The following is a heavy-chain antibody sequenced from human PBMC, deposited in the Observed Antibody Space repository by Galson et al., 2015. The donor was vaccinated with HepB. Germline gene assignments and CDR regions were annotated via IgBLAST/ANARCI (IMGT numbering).Heavy chain of an antibody. Sequence: SLRLSCAASGFTFSNYNMNWVRQTPGKGLEWVSFISSSSTYIYYADSMKGRFTISRDNAKNSLFLQMNSLGVEDTAVYYCARTPRGLMNLDYWGQGTLLIVSS. CDR2: ISSSSTYI. D-gene: IGHD3-10*01. V-gene: IGHV3-21*01. J-gene: IGHJ4*02. CDR3: ARTPRGLMNLDY. CDR1: GFTFSNYN.